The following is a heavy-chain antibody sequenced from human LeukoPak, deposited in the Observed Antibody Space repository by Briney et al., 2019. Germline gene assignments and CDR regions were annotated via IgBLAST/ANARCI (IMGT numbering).Heavy chain of an antibody. CDR1: GFTFSSYW. J-gene: IGHJ6*03. CDR3: ARADGSGSYLYYYYYMDV. V-gene: IGHV3-7*01. Sequence: GSLRLSCAASGFTFSSYWMSWVRQAPGKGLEWVANIKQDGSEKYYVDSVKGRFTISRDNAKNSLYLQMNSLRAEDTAVYYCARADGSGSYLYYYYYMDVWGKGTTVTISS. D-gene: IGHD3-10*01. CDR2: IKQDGSEK.